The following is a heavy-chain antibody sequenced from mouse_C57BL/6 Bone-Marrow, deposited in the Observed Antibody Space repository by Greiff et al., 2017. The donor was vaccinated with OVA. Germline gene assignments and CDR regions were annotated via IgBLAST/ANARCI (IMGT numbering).Heavy chain of an antibody. CDR2: IHPNSGST. V-gene: IGHV1-64*01. J-gene: IGHJ3*01. Sequence: QVQLKQSGAELVKPEASVKLSCKASGYTFTSYWMHWVKQRPGQGLEWIGMIHPNSGSTNYNEKFKSKATLTVDKSSSTAYMQLSSLTSEDSAVYYCAHDGYYAWFAYWGQGTLGTVSA. CDR1: GYTFTSYW. CDR3: AHDGYYAWFAY. D-gene: IGHD2-3*01.